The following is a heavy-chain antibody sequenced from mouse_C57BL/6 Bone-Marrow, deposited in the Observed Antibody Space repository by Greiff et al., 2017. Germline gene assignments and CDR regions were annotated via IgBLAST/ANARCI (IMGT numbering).Heavy chain of an antibody. D-gene: IGHD3-2*02. CDR2: ISNLAYSI. CDR3: ARQELRLRGFAY. J-gene: IGHJ3*01. CDR1: GFTFSDYG. Sequence: EVMLVESGGGLVQPGGSLKLSCAASGFTFSDYGMAWVRQAPRKGPEWVAFISNLAYSIYYADTVTGRFTISRENAKNTLYLEMSSLRSEDTAMYYCARQELRLRGFAYWGQGTLVTVSA. V-gene: IGHV5-15*04.